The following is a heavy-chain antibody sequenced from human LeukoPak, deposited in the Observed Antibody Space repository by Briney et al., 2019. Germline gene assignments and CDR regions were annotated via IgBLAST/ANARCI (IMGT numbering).Heavy chain of an antibody. Sequence: AGGSLRLSCAASGFTFSSYGMHWVRQAPGKGLEWVAVISYDGSNKYYADSVKGRFTISRDNSKNTLYLQMNSLRAEDTAVYYCAKDQYAVVAWGQGTLVTVSS. CDR1: GFTFSSYG. J-gene: IGHJ5*02. D-gene: IGHD2-2*01. CDR3: AKDQYAVVA. CDR2: ISYDGSNK. V-gene: IGHV3-30*18.